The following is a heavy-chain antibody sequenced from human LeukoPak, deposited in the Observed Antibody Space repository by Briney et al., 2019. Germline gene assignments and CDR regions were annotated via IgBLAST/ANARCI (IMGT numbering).Heavy chain of an antibody. D-gene: IGHD3-10*01. CDR2: IIPILGIA. CDR3: ARESGGPFDY. V-gene: IGHV1-69*04. Sequence: SVKVSCKASGYTFTSYDINWVRQAPGQGLEWMGRIIPILGIANYAQKFQGRVTITADKSTSTAYMELSSLRSEDTAVYYCARESGGPFDYWGQGTLVTVSS. CDR1: GYTFTSYD. J-gene: IGHJ4*02.